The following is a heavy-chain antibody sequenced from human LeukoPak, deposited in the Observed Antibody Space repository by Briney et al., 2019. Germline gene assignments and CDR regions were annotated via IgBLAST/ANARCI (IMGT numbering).Heavy chain of an antibody. Sequence: GGSLRLSCAASGFTFSSYWMSWVRLAPGKGLEWVANIKGDGSEKWYADSVKGRFTICRDNAQNSVHLQMNSLRAEDTAVYHCARDEYRSRWLHPWGQGTLVTVTS. V-gene: IGHV3-7*01. D-gene: IGHD5-24*01. CDR3: ARDEYRSRWLHP. J-gene: IGHJ5*02. CDR1: GFTFSSYW. CDR2: IKGDGSEK.